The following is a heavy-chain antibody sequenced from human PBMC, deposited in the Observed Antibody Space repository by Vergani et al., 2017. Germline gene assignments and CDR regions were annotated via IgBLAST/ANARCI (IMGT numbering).Heavy chain of an antibody. J-gene: IGHJ5*02. CDR3: ASDTHSGQRADR. V-gene: IGHV4-59*11. Sequence: QVQLQESGPGLVKSSETLSLTCSVSFDSIRILYCNWIRQPQEKGLEWIGSIHYSENTNYNPSLKTRVTISVDTSKNQFSLTLTSVTAADTAVYYCASDTHSGQRADRWGQGILVTVTS. D-gene: IGHD6-19*01. CDR1: FDSIRILY. CDR2: IHYSENT.